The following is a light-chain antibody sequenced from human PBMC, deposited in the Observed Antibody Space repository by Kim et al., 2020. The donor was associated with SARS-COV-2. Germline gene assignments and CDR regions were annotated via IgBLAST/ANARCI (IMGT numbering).Light chain of an antibody. Sequence: EIVLTQSPGTLSLSPGERATLSCRASQSVSSSYLAWYQQKPGQAPRLLIYAASSRATGIPDRFSGSGSWTDFTLTIIRLEPEDFAVYYCQQYGSSPLTFGGGTKVDIK. J-gene: IGKJ4*01. CDR2: AAS. V-gene: IGKV3-20*01. CDR1: QSVSSSY. CDR3: QQYGSSPLT.